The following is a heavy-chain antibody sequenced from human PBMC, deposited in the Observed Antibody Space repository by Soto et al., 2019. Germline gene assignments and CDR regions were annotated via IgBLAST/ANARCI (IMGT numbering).Heavy chain of an antibody. CDR1: GGSISSSNW. D-gene: IGHD2-15*01. V-gene: IGHV4-4*02. CDR2: IYHSGST. J-gene: IGHJ5*02. CDR3: ARDLRLVATPPP. Sequence: PSETLSLTCAVSGGSISSSNWWSWVRQPPGKGLEWIGEIYHSGSTNYNPSLKSRVTISVDKSKNQFSLELSSVTASDTPVYYCARDLRLVATPPPWGQGTLVTVSS.